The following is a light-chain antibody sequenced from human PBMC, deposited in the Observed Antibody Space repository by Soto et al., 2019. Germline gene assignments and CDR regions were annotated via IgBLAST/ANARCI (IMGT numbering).Light chain of an antibody. J-gene: IGLJ1*01. V-gene: IGLV3-21*02. Sequence: SYELTQPPSVSVAPGQTARITCEGKIFGTKTVHWYQQRPGQAPRLVVYDDSDRPSGIPERFSGSNSGNTATLTISRAEAGDEADYYCQVWDYTNRYVFGSGTKVTVL. CDR2: DDS. CDR1: IFGTKT. CDR3: QVWDYTNRYV.